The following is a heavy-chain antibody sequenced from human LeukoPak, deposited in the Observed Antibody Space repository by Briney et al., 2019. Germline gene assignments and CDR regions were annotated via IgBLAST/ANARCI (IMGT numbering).Heavy chain of an antibody. D-gene: IGHD2-15*01. CDR2: ISSSSSYI. Sequence: GGSLRLSCAASGFTFSSYSMNWVRQAPGKGLEGVSSISSSSSYIYYADSVKGRFTISRDNAKNSLYLQMNSLRAEDTAVYYCARGRRHCSGGSCYSEKAFDIWGQGTMVTVSS. CDR1: GFTFSSYS. CDR3: ARGRRHCSGGSCYSEKAFDI. J-gene: IGHJ3*02. V-gene: IGHV3-21*01.